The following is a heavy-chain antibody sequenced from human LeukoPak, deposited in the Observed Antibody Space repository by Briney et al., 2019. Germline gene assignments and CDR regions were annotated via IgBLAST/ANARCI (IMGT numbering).Heavy chain of an antibody. V-gene: IGHV4-39*07. CDR1: GGSISSSNYY. CDR3: ARAVTSSSSWYKWVNWFDP. Sequence: SETLSLTCTVSGGSISSSNYYWGWIRQPPGKRLECIGSVYYSGNTYYNPSLKSRVTISVDTSKNQFSLKLSSVTAADTAVYYCARAVTSSSSWYKWVNWFDPWGQGTLVTVSS. J-gene: IGHJ5*02. D-gene: IGHD6-13*01. CDR2: VYYSGNT.